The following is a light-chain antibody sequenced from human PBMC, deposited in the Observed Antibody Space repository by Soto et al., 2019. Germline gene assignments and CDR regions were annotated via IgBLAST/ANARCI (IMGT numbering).Light chain of an antibody. CDR1: QSVSSSY. CDR2: GAS. CDR3: HQYGSSPQT. Sequence: EIVLTQSPCTLSLSPGERATLSCRAIQSVSSSYLAWYQQKPGQAPRLLIYGASSRATGIPDRFTGSGSGTDFTLTISRLEPEDFAVFYCHQYGSSPQTFGQGTKVDIK. J-gene: IGKJ1*01. V-gene: IGKV3-20*01.